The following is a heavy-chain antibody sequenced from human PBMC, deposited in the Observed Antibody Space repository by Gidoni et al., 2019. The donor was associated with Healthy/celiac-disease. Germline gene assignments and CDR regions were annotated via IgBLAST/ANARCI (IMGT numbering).Heavy chain of an antibody. J-gene: IGHJ4*02. D-gene: IGHD4-4*01. Sequence: QLQLHESGPGLVKPSETLSLTCTVSGGSISSSSYYWGWIRQPPGKGLEWIGSICYSGSTYYNTSLKRRVTISVDKSKNQFSLKMSSVTAADTAVYYCARHGRCSNYDYFDYWGQGTLVTVSS. CDR1: GGSISSSSYY. CDR2: ICYSGST. CDR3: ARHGRCSNYDYFDY. V-gene: IGHV4-39*01.